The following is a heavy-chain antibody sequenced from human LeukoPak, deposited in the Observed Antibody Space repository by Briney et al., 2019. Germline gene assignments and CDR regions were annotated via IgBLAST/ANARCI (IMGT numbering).Heavy chain of an antibody. V-gene: IGHV3-23*01. D-gene: IGHD3-16*01. CDR1: GFTLSNYA. J-gene: IGHJ2*01. Sequence: GGSLRLSCAASGFTLSNYAMSWVRQGPGKGPEWVAGISYSSGSIYYLDSVKGQFTISRDNSRNTLYLQMNSLRAEDTAVYYCAKDVLRLNYGYFDLWGRGTLVSVSS. CDR3: AKDVLRLNYGYFDL. CDR2: ISYSSGSI.